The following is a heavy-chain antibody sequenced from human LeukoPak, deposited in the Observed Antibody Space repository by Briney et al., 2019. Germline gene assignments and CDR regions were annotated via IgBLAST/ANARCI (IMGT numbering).Heavy chain of an antibody. Sequence: GGSLTLSCAASGFIFSSYWMSWVRQAPGRGLEWVANIKQDGNMKQYLDPVRGRFTISRDNAKRSLYLQMSSLRAEDSAVYYCAKNVFGVGVGYSYVNAFGSWGQGAQVTVSS. CDR3: AKNVFGVGVGYSYVNAFGS. CDR2: IKQDGNMK. CDR1: GFIFSSYW. J-gene: IGHJ4*02. V-gene: IGHV3-7*01. D-gene: IGHD5-18*01.